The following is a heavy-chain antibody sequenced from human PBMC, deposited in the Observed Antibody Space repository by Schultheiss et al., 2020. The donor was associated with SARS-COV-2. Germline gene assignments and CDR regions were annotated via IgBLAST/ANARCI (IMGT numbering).Heavy chain of an antibody. CDR2: INHSGST. V-gene: IGHV4-4*02. CDR3: ARDTRPYDILTGYTYYYYYGMDV. D-gene: IGHD3-9*01. CDR1: GGSISSSNW. J-gene: IGHJ6*02. Sequence: SETLSLTCAVSGGSISSSNWWSWVRQPPGKGLEWIGEINHSGSTNYNPSLKSRVTISVDTSKNQFSLKLSSVTAADTAVYYCARDTRPYDILTGYTYYYYYGMDVWGQGTTVTVSS.